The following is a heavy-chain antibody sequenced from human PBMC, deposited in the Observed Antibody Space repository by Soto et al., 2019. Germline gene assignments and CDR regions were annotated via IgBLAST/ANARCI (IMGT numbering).Heavy chain of an antibody. CDR1: GGTFSSYA. CDR3: ARTVLDGYSSGWVGLPPEG. D-gene: IGHD6-19*01. J-gene: IGHJ4*02. V-gene: IGHV1-69*01. Sequence: QVQRVQSGAEVKKPGSSVKVSCKASGGTFSSYAISWVRQAPGQGLEWMGGIIPIFGTANYAQKFQGRVTITADESTSTAYMELSSLRSEDTAVYYCARTVLDGYSSGWVGLPPEGWGQGTLVTVSS. CDR2: IIPIFGTA.